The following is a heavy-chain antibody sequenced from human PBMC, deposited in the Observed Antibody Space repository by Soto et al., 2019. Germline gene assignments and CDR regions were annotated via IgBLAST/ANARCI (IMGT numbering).Heavy chain of an antibody. Sequence: SETLSLTCTVSGGSISSYYWSWIRQPPGKGLEWIGYIYYSGSTNYNPSLKSRVTISVDTSKNQFSLKLSSVTAADTAVYYCARGGRITGTTGNLDYWGQGTLVTVSS. J-gene: IGHJ4*02. CDR2: IYYSGST. D-gene: IGHD1-7*01. V-gene: IGHV4-59*12. CDR1: GGSISSYY. CDR3: ARGGRITGTTGNLDY.